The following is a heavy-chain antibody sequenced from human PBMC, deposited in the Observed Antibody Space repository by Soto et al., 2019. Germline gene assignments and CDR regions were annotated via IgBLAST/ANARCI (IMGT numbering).Heavy chain of an antibody. CDR3: ARRYGGNFDY. D-gene: IGHD3-16*01. CDR2: IYYSGST. J-gene: IGHJ4*02. CDR1: GVSINNYC. V-gene: IGHV4-59*01. Sequence: PSETLSLTCTVSGVSINNYCWSWIRQPPGKGLEWIGYIYYSGSTNYNPSLKSRVTISVDTSKNQFSLKLSSVTAADTAVYYCARRYGGNFDYWGQGTLVTVSS.